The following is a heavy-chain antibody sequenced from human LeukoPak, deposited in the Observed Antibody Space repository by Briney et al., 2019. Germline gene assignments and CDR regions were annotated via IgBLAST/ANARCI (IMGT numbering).Heavy chain of an antibody. J-gene: IGHJ6*03. D-gene: IGHD6-6*01. V-gene: IGHV1-2*02. CDR1: GYTFTCYY. Sequence: ASVKVSFKASGYTFTCYYMHWVRQVPGQGLEWMGWINPNSGGTNYAQKFQGRVTMTRDTSISTAYMEPSRMRSDDTAVYYCATAPVSVAARRRHYYYYYMDVWGKGTTVTVSS. CDR3: ATAPVSVAARRRHYYYYYMDV. CDR2: INPNSGGT.